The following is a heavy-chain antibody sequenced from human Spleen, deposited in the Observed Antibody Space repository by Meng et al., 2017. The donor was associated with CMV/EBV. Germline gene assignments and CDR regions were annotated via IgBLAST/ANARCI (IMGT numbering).Heavy chain of an antibody. Sequence: GGSLRLSCAASGSTFSSYGMHWVRQAPGKGLEWVAFIRYDGSNKYYADSVKGRFTISRDNSKSTLYLQMDSLRTEDTAVYYCANTVGSTTYPRDYWGQGTLVTVSS. CDR3: ANTVGSTTYPRDY. D-gene: IGHD2-2*01. V-gene: IGHV3-30*02. CDR1: GSTFSSYG. CDR2: IRYDGSNK. J-gene: IGHJ4*02.